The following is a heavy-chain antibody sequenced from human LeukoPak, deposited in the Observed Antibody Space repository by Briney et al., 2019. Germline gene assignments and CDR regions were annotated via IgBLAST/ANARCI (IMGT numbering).Heavy chain of an antibody. J-gene: IGHJ4*02. D-gene: IGHD6-19*01. V-gene: IGHV3-48*01. CDR3: AKDQGDYSSGWSIFDY. CDR2: ISSSSSTI. Sequence: GGTLRLSCAASGFTFSRFNMNWARQAPGKGLEWVSYISSSSSTIYYADSVKGRFTISRDNSKNTLYLQMNRLRAEDTAVYYCAKDQGDYSSGWSIFDYWGQGSLVTVSS. CDR1: GFTFSRFN.